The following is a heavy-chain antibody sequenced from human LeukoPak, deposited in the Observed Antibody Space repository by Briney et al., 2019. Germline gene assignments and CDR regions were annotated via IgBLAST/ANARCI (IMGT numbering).Heavy chain of an antibody. V-gene: IGHV3-7*02. Sequence: GGSLRLSCAASGFTFSSYWMSWVRQAPGKGLEWVANIKRDGSEKYYVDSVKGRFTISRDNAKNSLYLQMNSLRAEDTAVYYCAKVGALLLWSYFDYWAQGTLVTVSS. CDR3: AKVGALLLWSYFDY. J-gene: IGHJ4*02. CDR2: IKRDGSEK. D-gene: IGHD3-10*01. CDR1: GFTFSSYW.